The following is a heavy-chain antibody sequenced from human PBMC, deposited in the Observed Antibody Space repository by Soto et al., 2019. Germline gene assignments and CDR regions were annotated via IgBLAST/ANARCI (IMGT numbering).Heavy chain of an antibody. D-gene: IGHD3-10*01. J-gene: IGHJ4*02. CDR1: GGSFSGYY. CDR2: INHSGST. V-gene: IGHV4-34*01. CDR3: ARGYGRNFDY. Sequence: QVQLQQWGAGLLKPSETLSLTCAVYGGSFSGYYWSWIRQPPGKGLEWIGEINHSGSTNYNPSLXSXVXIXXDTSKNQFSLKLSSVTAADTAVYYGARGYGRNFDYWGQGTLVTVSS.